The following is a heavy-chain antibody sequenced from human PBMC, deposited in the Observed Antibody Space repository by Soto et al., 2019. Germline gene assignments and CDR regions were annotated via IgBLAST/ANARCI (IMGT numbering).Heavy chain of an antibody. V-gene: IGHV4-59*12. CDR1: GGSISDYY. D-gene: IGHD5-12*01. CDR2: IYYSGST. CDR3: ARGEVATSFDY. Sequence: SETLSLTCSVSGGSISDYYWSWIRQPPGRGLEWIGSIYYSGSTYHNPSLKSRVTISVDTSKNQFSLKLSSVTAADTAVYYCARGEVATSFDYWGQGTLVTVSS. J-gene: IGHJ4*02.